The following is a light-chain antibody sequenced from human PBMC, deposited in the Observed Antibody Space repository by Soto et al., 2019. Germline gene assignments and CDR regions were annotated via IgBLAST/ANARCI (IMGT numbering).Light chain of an antibody. J-gene: IGKJ1*01. CDR2: GAS. CDR1: QSFGSTF. CDR3: QQYASSVT. V-gene: IGKV3-20*01. Sequence: EILLTQSPGSLSLSPGDRATLTCRASQSFGSTFFAWYQQKPGQAPRLLIYGASSRATGIPDRFSGSGSGTDFTLTISRLEPEHFAVYYCQQYASSVTFGQGTKVEIK.